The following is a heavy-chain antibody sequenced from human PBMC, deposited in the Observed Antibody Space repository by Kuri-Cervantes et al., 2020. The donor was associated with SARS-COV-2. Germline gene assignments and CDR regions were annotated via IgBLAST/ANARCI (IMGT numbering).Heavy chain of an antibody. V-gene: IGHV3-48*01. CDR1: GFTFSSYS. CDR2: ISSSSSTI. D-gene: IGHD5-18*01. CDR3: ARDLSSGLWAFDY. Sequence: GESLKISCAASGFTFSSYSMNWVRQAPGKGLEGVSYISSSSSTIYYADSVKGRFTISRDNAKNSLYLQMNSLRAEDTAVYYCARDLSSGLWAFDYWGQGTLVTVSS. J-gene: IGHJ4*02.